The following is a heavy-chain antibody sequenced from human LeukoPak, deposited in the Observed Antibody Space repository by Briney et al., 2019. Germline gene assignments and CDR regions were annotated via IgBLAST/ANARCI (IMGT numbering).Heavy chain of an antibody. CDR1: GFTFSSYE. V-gene: IGHV3-48*03. CDR3: ASSGSYQPWIDY. D-gene: IGHD1-26*01. J-gene: IGHJ4*02. Sequence: GGSLRLSCAASGFTFSSYEMNWVRQAPGKGLEWVSYISSSGSIIYYADSVKGRFTISRDNVKNSLYLQMNSLRAEDTAVYYCASSGSYQPWIDYWGQGTLVTVSS. CDR2: ISSSGSII.